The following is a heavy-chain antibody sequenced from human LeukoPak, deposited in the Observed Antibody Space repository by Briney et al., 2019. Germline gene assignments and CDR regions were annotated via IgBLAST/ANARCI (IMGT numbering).Heavy chain of an antibody. Sequence: PGGSLRLSCAASGFTVSSNYMSWVRQAPGKGLEWVSVIYSGGSTYYADSVKGRFTISRDNSKNTLYLQMNSLRAEDMAVYYCARVVGATIIDYWGQGTLVTVSS. CDR2: IYSGGST. CDR3: ARVVGATIIDY. J-gene: IGHJ4*02. V-gene: IGHV3-66*01. D-gene: IGHD1-26*01. CDR1: GFTVSSNY.